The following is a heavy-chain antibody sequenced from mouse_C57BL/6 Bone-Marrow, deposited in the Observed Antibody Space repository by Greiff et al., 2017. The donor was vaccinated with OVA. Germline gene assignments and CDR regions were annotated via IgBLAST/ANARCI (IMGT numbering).Heavy chain of an antibody. CDR2: IYPGSGST. V-gene: IGHV1-55*01. CDR1: GYTFTSYW. CDR3: AREGASTWNFDD. Sequence: QVQLQQSGAELVKPGASVKMSCKASGYTFTSYWITWVKQRPGQGLEWIGDIYPGSGSTNYNEKFKSKATLTVDTSSSTAYMQLSSLTSEDSAVYDCAREGASTWNFDDWGQGTTLTVSS. J-gene: IGHJ2*01. D-gene: IGHD2-1*01.